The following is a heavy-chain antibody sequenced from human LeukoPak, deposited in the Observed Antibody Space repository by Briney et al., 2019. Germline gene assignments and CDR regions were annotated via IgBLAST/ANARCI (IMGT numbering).Heavy chain of an antibody. CDR1: GGSTSSYY. Sequence: SETLSLTCTVSGGSTSSYYWSWIRQPPGRGLVWIGFIYTSGSTNYNPSLKSRVTISVDSSKNPSSLKLSSVTAADTAVYYCARGGGVTSAYYYMDVWGKGTTVTVSS. CDR3: ARGGGVTSAYYYMDV. CDR2: IYTSGST. V-gene: IGHV4-4*09. D-gene: IGHD3-3*01. J-gene: IGHJ6*03.